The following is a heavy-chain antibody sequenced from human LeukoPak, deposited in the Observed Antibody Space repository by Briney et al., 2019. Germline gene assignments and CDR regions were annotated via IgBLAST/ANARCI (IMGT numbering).Heavy chain of an antibody. D-gene: IGHD6-6*01. Sequence: GASVTVSFKASGGTFSSYTISWVRQAPGQGLEWMGRIIPILGIANYAQKFQGRVTITADKSTSTAYMELSSLRSEDTAVYYCGCSSPYYYYGMDVWGQGTTVTVSS. CDR2: IIPILGIA. J-gene: IGHJ6*02. CDR1: GGTFSSYT. V-gene: IGHV1-69*02. CDR3: GCSSPYYYYGMDV.